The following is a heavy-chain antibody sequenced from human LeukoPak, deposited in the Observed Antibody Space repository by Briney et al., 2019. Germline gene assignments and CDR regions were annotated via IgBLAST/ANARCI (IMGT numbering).Heavy chain of an antibody. J-gene: IGHJ4*02. CDR3: ARAPDYGGNLYFDY. CDR1: GGTFSSYA. V-gene: IGHV1-69*13. CDR2: IIPIFGTA. D-gene: IGHD4-23*01. Sequence: AASVKVSCKASGGTFSSYAISWVRQAPGQGLEWMGGIIPIFGTANYAQKFQGRVTITADESTSTAYMELSSLRSEDTAVYYCARAPDYGGNLYFDYWGQGTLVTVYS.